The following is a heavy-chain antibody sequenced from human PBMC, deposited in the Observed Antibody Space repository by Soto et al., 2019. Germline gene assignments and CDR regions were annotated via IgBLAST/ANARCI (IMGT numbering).Heavy chain of an antibody. V-gene: IGHV5-10-1*01. CDR1: GYSFTSYW. J-gene: IGHJ4*02. D-gene: IGHD2-21*02. Sequence: PGESLKISCKGSGYSFTSYWISSVRQMPGKGLEWMGRIDPSDSYTNYSPSFQGHVTISADKSISTAYLQMNSLRTEDTALYYCAKGGQPIVVMTDGGYFDYWGQGTLVTVSS. CDR2: IDPSDSYT. CDR3: AKGGQPIVVMTDGGYFDY.